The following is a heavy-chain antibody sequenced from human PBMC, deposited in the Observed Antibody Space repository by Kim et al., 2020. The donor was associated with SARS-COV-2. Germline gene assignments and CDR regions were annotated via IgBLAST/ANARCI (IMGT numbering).Heavy chain of an antibody. V-gene: IGHV1-69*13. CDR1: GGTFSSYA. CDR2: IIPIFGTA. D-gene: IGHD2-2*01. Sequence: SVKVFCKASGGTFSSYAISWVRQAPGQGLEWMGGIIPIFGTANYAQKFQGRVTITADESTSTAYMELSSLRSEDTAVYYCAREGAGIVVVPAAMGYYYGMDVWGQGATVTVSS. CDR3: AREGAGIVVVPAAMGYYYGMDV. J-gene: IGHJ6*02.